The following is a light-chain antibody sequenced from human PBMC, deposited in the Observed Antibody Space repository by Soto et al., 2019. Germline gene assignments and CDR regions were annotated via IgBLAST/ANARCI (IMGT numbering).Light chain of an antibody. J-gene: IGLJ1*01. CDR3: SSHTTSSPVYV. Sequence: QSVLTQPASVSGSPGQSITISCTGTSTDVADYYYVSWYQQHPGQAPKLLIYEVGNRPSGVSDRFSGSKSGNTASLRISGLQAEDEADYYCSSHTTSSPVYVFGGGTKVTVL. V-gene: IGLV2-14*03. CDR2: EVG. CDR1: STDVADYYY.